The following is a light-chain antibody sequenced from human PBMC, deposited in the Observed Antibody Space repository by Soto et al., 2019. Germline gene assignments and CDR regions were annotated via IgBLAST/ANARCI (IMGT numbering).Light chain of an antibody. CDR2: AAS. Sequence: DIRMTQSPSSLSASVGDRVTITCRASQDIRNDLGWYQQKPGRAPRRLIYAASNLQSVVPSRFSGSGSGTELTLTINSLQPEDFATYYCLEHSLYPLLTFGGGTKVDIK. CDR1: QDIRND. CDR3: LEHSLYPLLT. V-gene: IGKV1-17*01. J-gene: IGKJ4*01.